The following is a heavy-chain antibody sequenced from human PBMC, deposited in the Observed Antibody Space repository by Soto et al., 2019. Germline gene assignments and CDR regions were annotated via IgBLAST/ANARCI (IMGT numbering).Heavy chain of an antibody. CDR3: ARGPQWLLY. Sequence: PSQTLSLTCDISVDSVSSYSTAWNLIRQSPSRGLEWLGRTYYKSKWFYNYAVSVRSRIAIKSDTSKNQFSLQLNSVTPEDTAVYFCARGPQWLLYWGQGTMVTVYS. D-gene: IGHD6-19*01. CDR2: TYYKSKWFY. J-gene: IGHJ4*02. V-gene: IGHV6-1*01. CDR1: VDSVSSYSTA.